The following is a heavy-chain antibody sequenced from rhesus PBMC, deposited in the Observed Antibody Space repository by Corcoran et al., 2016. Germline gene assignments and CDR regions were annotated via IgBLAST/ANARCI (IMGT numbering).Heavy chain of an antibody. CDR1: GFTFSISS. D-gene: IGHD3-34*01. V-gene: IGHV3-118*01. J-gene: IGHJ6*01. CDR2: RKRKTKNDEE. Sequence: EVHGVESGGGVVRPGGSLSLSCAASGFTFSISSMHWVCTASVIGLEWVGGRKRKTKNDEEGYAEEVKEKFNIFRDDSKKTAYMQMNSLEPEDTAVYYCTTGVATLGGAYWGQGVVVTVSS. CDR3: TTGVATLGGAY.